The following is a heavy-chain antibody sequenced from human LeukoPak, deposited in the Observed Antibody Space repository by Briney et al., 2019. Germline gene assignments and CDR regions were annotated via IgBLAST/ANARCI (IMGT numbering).Heavy chain of an antibody. CDR2: ISYDGSNK. V-gene: IGHV3-30-3*01. CDR3: ARDKAPFYSPNAFDI. J-gene: IGHJ3*02. CDR1: GFTFSSYA. D-gene: IGHD4-11*01. Sequence: PGGSLRLSCAASGFTFSSYAMHWVRQAPGKGLEWVAVISYDGSNKYYADSVKGRFTISRDNSKNTLYLQMNSLRAEDTAVYYCARDKAPFYSPNAFDIWAQGTMVTVSS.